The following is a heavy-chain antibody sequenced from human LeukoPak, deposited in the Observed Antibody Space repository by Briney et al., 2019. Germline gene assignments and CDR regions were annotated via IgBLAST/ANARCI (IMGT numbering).Heavy chain of an antibody. CDR2: INPNSGGT. D-gene: IGHD2-8*02. CDR1: GYTFTGHY. J-gene: IGHJ4*02. Sequence: ASVKVSCKASGYTFTGHYMHWVRQAPGQGLEWMGWINPNSGGTSYAQNFQGRVTMTRDTSINTAYMEVSRLRSDDTAVYYCAREPYPPPWYYFDWWGQGTLVAVSS. V-gene: IGHV1-2*02. CDR3: AREPYPPPWYYFDW.